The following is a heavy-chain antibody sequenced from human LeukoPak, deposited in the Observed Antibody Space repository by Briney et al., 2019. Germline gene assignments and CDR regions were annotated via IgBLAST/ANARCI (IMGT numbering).Heavy chain of an antibody. CDR1: GFTFSSYA. J-gene: IGHJ4*02. CDR2: SIGSGGST. D-gene: IGHD3-22*01. V-gene: IGHV3-23*01. Sequence: GGSLRLSCAAYGFTFSSYAMSWVRQAPGKGLEWVSSSIGSGGSTYYADSVKGRFTISRDISKNTLYLQMNSLRAEDTAVYYCARHYDRTFDYWGQGTLVTVSS. CDR3: ARHYDRTFDY.